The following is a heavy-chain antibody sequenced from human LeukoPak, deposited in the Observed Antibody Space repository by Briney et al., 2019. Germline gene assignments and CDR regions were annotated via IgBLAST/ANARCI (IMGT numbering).Heavy chain of an antibody. CDR3: ARHRAYSSSSPFDY. CDR2: IYYSGST. D-gene: IGHD6-6*01. J-gene: IGHJ4*02. CDR1: GGSISSYY. V-gene: IGHV4-59*08. Sequence: PSETLSLTCTVSGGSISSYYWSWIRQPPGKGLEWIGYIYYSGSTNYNPSLKSRVTMFVDMSKNQFSLRLSSVTAADTAVYYCARHRAYSSSSPFDYWGQGTLVTVSS.